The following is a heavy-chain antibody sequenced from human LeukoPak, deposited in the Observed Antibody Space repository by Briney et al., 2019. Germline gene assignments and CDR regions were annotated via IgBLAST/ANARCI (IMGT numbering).Heavy chain of an antibody. CDR2: IYHTGNT. V-gene: IGHV4-38-2*01. CDR1: GYSISSDYY. CDR3: ARVDYSDSSTYPGNWYFDL. J-gene: IGHJ2*01. D-gene: IGHD3-22*01. Sequence: SETLSLTYALSGYSISSDYYWGCIRQPPGKGLEWIGSIYHTGNTYYRPSLKSRITMSVDTSKNQFSLKLRSVTAADTAVYYCARVDYSDSSTYPGNWYFDLWGRGTLVTVSS.